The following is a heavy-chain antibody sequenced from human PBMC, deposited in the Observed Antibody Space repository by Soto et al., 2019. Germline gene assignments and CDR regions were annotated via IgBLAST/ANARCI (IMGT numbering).Heavy chain of an antibody. CDR1: GFTFNNYA. CDR3: ARGGLTFWGGYDIWFDP. Sequence: GGSLRLSCAASGFTFNNYAMNWVRQAPGRGLEWVSIISPNGDSTYYADSVKGRFTISRDNSQNTVFLQMNSLRAEDTAVYYCARGGLTFWGGYDIWFDPWGQGTLVIVSS. J-gene: IGHJ5*02. CDR2: ISPNGDST. V-gene: IGHV3-23*01. D-gene: IGHD3-3*01.